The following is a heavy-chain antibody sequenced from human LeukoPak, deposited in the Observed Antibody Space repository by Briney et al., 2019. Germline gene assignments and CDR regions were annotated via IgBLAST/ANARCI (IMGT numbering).Heavy chain of an antibody. J-gene: IGHJ4*02. CDR2: ISSSSSYI. D-gene: IGHD3-22*01. CDR3: ARGLYYYYDSSGYLYPFDY. V-gene: IGHV3-21*01. Sequence: PGGSLRLSCAASGFTFSSYSMNWVRQAPGKGLEWVSSISSSSSYIYYADSVKGRFTISRDNAKNSLYLQMNSLRAEDTAVYHCARGLYYYYDSSGYLYPFDYWGQGTLVTVSS. CDR1: GFTFSSYS.